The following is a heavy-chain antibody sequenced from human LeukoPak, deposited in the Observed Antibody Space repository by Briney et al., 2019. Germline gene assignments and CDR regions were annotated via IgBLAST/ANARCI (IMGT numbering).Heavy chain of an antibody. V-gene: IGHV4-39*07. J-gene: IGHJ5*02. CDR1: GGSITRSSYY. CDR2: IYYRGTA. CDR3: ARDGEWERRDWFDP. Sequence: SETLSLTCTVSGGSITRSSYYWAWIRQPPGRGREGIGSIYYRGTANYNPSLKSRVTMSVDTSKKQFSLNLSSVTAADTAVYYCARDGEWERRDWFDPWGQGTLVIVSS. D-gene: IGHD1-26*01.